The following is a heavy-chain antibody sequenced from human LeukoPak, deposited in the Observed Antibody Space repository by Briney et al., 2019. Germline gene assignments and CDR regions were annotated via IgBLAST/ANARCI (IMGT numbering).Heavy chain of an antibody. V-gene: IGHV1-2*02. CDR1: GYTFTGYY. J-gene: IGHJ5*02. Sequence: ASVKVSCKASGYTFTGYYIHWVRQAPGQGLEWMGWINPYSGGTNYAQKFQGRVTMPRDTSITTAYMELSGLRSDDTAIYYCARGKLAAPGRTGYNWFDPWGQGTLVTVSS. D-gene: IGHD6-13*01. CDR3: ARGKLAAPGRTGYNWFDP. CDR2: INPYSGGT.